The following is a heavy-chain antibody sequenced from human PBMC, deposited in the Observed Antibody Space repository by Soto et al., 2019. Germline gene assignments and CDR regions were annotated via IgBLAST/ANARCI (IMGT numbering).Heavy chain of an antibody. D-gene: IGHD4-17*01. CDR2: IIPIFGTA. CDR3: ARDRLDYGGNPNYFDY. J-gene: IGHJ4*02. V-gene: IGHV1-69*01. Sequence: QVQLVQSGAEVKKPGSSVKVSCKASGGTFSSYAISWVRQAPGQGLEWMAGIIPIFGTANYAQKFQGRVTITADESTRTAYMELSRLRSEDTAVYYCARDRLDYGGNPNYFDYWGQGTLVTVSS. CDR1: GGTFSSYA.